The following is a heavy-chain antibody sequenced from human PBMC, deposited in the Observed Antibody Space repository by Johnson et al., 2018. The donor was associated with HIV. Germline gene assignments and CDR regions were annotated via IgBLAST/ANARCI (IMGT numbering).Heavy chain of an antibody. CDR2: IYSGGST. CDR3: ATFGGGSFHAFDI. D-gene: IGHD1-26*01. J-gene: IGHJ3*02. CDR1: GFTVSSNY. Sequence: VQLVESGGGLVQPGGSLRLSCAASGFTVSSNYINWVRQAPGKGLAWASVIYSGGSTYYADSVKGRFTISRDNAKNSLYLQMNSLRAEDTAVYYCATFGGGSFHAFDIWGQGTMVTVSS. V-gene: IGHV3-66*01.